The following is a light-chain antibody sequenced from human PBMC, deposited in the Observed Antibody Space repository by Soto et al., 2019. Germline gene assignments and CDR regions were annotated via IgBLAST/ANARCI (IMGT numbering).Light chain of an antibody. V-gene: IGKV1-5*03. Sequence: DIQMTQSPSTLSASVGDRVTITCRASQSISSWLAWYQQKPGNAPKLLIYKASSLESGAPSRLSGSGSGTGYTLTISSLQPDDFETYYCQQYNSYPWTFGQGTKLEIK. J-gene: IGKJ2*02. CDR3: QQYNSYPWT. CDR1: QSISSW. CDR2: KAS.